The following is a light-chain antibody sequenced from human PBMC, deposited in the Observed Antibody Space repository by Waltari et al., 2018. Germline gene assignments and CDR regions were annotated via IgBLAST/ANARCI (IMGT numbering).Light chain of an antibody. V-gene: IGLV3-9*01. CDR2: RDS. CDR3: QVWDSSNVV. Sequence: SYELTQPLSVSVALGQTARITCGGNNIGSKNVHWYQQKPGKAPVLVIYRDSNRPPGIPERFSGSNSGNTATLTISRAQAGDEADYYCQVWDSSNVVFGGGTKLTVL. J-gene: IGLJ2*01. CDR1: NIGSKN.